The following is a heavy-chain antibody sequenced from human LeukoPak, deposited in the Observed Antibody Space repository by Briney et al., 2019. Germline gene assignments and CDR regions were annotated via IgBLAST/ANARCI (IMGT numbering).Heavy chain of an antibody. Sequence: SSETLSLTCTVSGGSISSSSYYWGWIRQPPGKGLEWIGSIYYSGSTNYNPSLKSRVTISVDTSKNQFSLKLSSVTAADTAVYYCARHVGMGWLPPDYWGQGTLVTVSS. V-gene: IGHV4-39*01. J-gene: IGHJ4*02. CDR3: ARHVGMGWLPPDY. CDR1: GGSISSSSYY. D-gene: IGHD3/OR15-3a*01. CDR2: IYYSGST.